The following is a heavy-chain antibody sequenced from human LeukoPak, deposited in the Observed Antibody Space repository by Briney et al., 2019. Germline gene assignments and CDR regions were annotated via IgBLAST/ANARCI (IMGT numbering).Heavy chain of an antibody. D-gene: IGHD1-7*01. CDR1: GGSISSYY. CDR2: ISSSGSTI. CDR3: ARGTIRFAYGVY. V-gene: IGHV3-11*01. Sequence: PSETLSLTCTVSGGSISSYYWSWIRQAPGKGLEWVSYISSSGSTIYYADSVKGRFTISRDNAKNSLYLQMNSLRAEDTAVYYCARGTIRFAYGVYWGQGTLVTVSS. J-gene: IGHJ4*02.